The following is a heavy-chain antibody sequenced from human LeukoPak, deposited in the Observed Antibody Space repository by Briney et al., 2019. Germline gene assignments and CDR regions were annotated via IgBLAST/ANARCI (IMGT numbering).Heavy chain of an antibody. D-gene: IGHD6-19*01. CDR1: GYSFLSYW. J-gene: IGHJ4*02. Sequence: GESLKISCKTSGYSFLSYWIGWVRQAPGQGLEWMGWISAYNGNTNYAQKLQGRVTMTTDTSTSTAYMELRSLRSDDTAVYYCARDSGIAVAGTDFDYWGQGTLVTVSS. CDR2: ISAYNGNT. CDR3: ARDSGIAVAGTDFDY. V-gene: IGHV1-18*01.